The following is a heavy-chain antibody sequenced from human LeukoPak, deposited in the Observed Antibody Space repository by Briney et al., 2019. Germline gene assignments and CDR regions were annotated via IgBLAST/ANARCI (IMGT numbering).Heavy chain of an antibody. CDR3: ARGGSCGPLEY. D-gene: IGHD2-15*01. Sequence: TSETLSLTCTVSGGSISSSSYYWGWIRQPPGKGLEWIGSIYYSGSTYYNPSLKSRVTISVDTSKNQFSLKLSSVTAADTAVYYCARGGSCGPLEYWGQGTLVTVSS. CDR1: GGSISSSSYY. CDR2: IYYSGST. V-gene: IGHV4-39*07. J-gene: IGHJ4*02.